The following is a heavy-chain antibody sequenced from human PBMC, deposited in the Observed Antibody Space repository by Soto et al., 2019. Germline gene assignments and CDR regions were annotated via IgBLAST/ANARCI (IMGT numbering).Heavy chain of an antibody. CDR1: GFTFRSYG. D-gene: IGHD3-3*02. J-gene: IGHJ4*02. V-gene: IGHV3-23*01. CDR2: ISDNGGRT. Sequence: EVQLLESGGSFVQPGGSLRLSCAASGFTFRSYGMSWVRQAPGKGLEWISAISDNGGRTDYADSVKGRFTISRDNSKNTLFLQMNTLTAEDTAVYYCAKRELDDKWGQGTLVTVS. CDR3: AKRELDDK.